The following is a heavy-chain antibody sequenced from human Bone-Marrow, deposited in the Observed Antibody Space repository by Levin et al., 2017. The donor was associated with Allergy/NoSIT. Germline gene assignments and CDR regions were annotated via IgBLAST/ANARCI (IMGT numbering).Heavy chain of an antibody. CDR1: GGSIGSADHY. CDR2: VYFTGST. D-gene: IGHD3-3*01. Sequence: SETLSLTCTVSGGSIGSADHYWSWIRQSPGKGLEWIGYVYFTGSTYYNPSLRSRLTISIDTSKNQFSLKLTSVSAADTAVYFCAREGASTTIFGVVTGGMDVWGQGTTVTVSS. V-gene: IGHV4-30-4*01. J-gene: IGHJ6*02. CDR3: AREGASTTIFGVVTGGMDV.